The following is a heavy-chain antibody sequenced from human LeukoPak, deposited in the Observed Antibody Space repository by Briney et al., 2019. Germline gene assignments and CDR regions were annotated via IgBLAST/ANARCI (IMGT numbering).Heavy chain of an antibody. J-gene: IGHJ3*02. CDR1: GFTFSSYA. CDR3: AFGSGSYDDINAFDI. V-gene: IGHV3-23*01. D-gene: IGHD3-10*01. Sequence: GGSLRLSCAASGFTFSSYAITWVRHAPVKVLESVSGISTSGGRTYYADSVKGRFTVSRDNSKNTLYLQMSSLRAEDTAVYFCAFGSGSYDDINAFDIWGQGTMVTVSS. CDR2: ISTSGGRT.